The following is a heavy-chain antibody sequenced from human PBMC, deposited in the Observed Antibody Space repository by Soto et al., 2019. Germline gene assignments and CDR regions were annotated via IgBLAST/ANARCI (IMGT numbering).Heavy chain of an antibody. D-gene: IGHD3-10*01. J-gene: IGHJ6*02. Sequence: QVQLMQSGAEVKKPGSSVKVSCKASGGAFNKFAITWVRQAPGQGLEWTGAIIPFFSTPNYAQRLQGRVTITADESTSASYMELSSLRSEDTAIYYCARDRVMRGNSYYYGMDVWGQGTTVTVSS. CDR2: IIPFFSTP. V-gene: IGHV1-69*12. CDR3: ARDRVMRGNSYYYGMDV. CDR1: GGAFNKFA.